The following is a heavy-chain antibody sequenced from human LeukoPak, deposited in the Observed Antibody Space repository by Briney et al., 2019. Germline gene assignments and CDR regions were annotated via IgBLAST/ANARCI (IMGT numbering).Heavy chain of an antibody. CDR1: GFTVSSDY. D-gene: IGHD5-18*01. CDR2: IYSAGST. V-gene: IGHV3-53*01. CDR3: AKDVEDTAMVLAPYY. Sequence: GGSLRLSCAASGFTVSSDYMSWVRQAPGRGLEWVSVIYSAGSTFYSDSVKGRFTISRDDSKNTLYLQMDSLRDEDTAVYYCAKDVEDTAMVLAPYYWGQGTLVTVSS. J-gene: IGHJ4*02.